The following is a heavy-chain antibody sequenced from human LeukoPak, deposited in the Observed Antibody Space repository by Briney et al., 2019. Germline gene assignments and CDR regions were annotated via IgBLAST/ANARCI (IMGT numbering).Heavy chain of an antibody. V-gene: IGHV3-48*04. CDR3: ARDRRIAVANYGMDV. CDR2: ISSSSSTI. Sequence: GGSLRLSCAASGFTFSSYSMNWVRQAPGKGLEWVSYISSSSSTIYYADSVKGRFTISRDNAKNSLYLQMNSLRAEDTAVYYCARDRRIAVANYGMDVWGQGTTVTVSS. D-gene: IGHD6-19*01. J-gene: IGHJ6*02. CDR1: GFTFSSYS.